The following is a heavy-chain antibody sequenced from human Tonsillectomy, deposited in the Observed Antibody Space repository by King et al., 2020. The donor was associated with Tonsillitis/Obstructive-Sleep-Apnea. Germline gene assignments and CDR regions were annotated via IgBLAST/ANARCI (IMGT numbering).Heavy chain of an antibody. V-gene: IGHV4-34*01. J-gene: IGHJ3*02. Sequence: VQLQQWGAGLLKPSETLSLTCAVYGGSFSGYYWSWIRQPPGKGLGWIGEISHSGSTNYNPSLKSRVTISVDTSRNQFSLRLTSITAADTAVYYCAKGGLAHDAFDIWGQGTMVTVSS. CDR1: GGSFSGYY. CDR2: ISHSGST. CDR3: AKGGLAHDAFDI.